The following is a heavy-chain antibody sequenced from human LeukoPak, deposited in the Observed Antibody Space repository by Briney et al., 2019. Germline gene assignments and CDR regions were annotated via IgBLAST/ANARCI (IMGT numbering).Heavy chain of an antibody. Sequence: GGSLRLSCAASGFTFSSYSMSWVRQAPGKGLEWVSAISGSGGSTYYADSVKGRFTISRDNSKNTLYLQMNSLRAEDTAVYYCATDLSGYYCYYMDVWGKGTTVTVSS. CDR3: ATDLSGYYCYYMDV. D-gene: IGHD3-3*01. J-gene: IGHJ6*03. V-gene: IGHV3-23*01. CDR1: GFTFSSYS. CDR2: ISGSGGST.